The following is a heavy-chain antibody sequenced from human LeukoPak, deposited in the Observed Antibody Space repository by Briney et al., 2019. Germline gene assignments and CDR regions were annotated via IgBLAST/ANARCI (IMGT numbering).Heavy chain of an antibody. CDR3: AGHAGDGMDV. J-gene: IGHJ6*02. Sequence: SETLSLTCTVSGGSISSYYWSWIRQPTGKGLEWIGYIYYSGSTNYNPSLKSRVTISVDTSKNQFSLKLSSVTAADTAVYYCAGHAGDGMDVWGQGTTVTVSS. V-gene: IGHV4-59*08. CDR2: IYYSGST. D-gene: IGHD3-10*01. CDR1: GGSISSYY.